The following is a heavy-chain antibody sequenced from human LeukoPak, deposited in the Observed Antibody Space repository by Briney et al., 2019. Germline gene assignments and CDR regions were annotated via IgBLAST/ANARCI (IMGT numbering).Heavy chain of an antibody. CDR3: ARRTWGGPHYFDY. CDR1: GGSISSSSYY. V-gene: IGHV4-39*01. CDR2: ISYSGNT. D-gene: IGHD3-3*01. Sequence: SETLSLTCTVSGGSISSSSYYWGWIRQPPGKGLEWIGSISYSGNTYYNPSLKSRVTISVDTSKNQFSLKLSSVTAADTAVYFCARRTWGGPHYFDYWGQGTLVTVSS. J-gene: IGHJ4*02.